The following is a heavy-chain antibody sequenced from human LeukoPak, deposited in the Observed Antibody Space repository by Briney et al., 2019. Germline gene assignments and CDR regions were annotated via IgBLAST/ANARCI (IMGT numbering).Heavy chain of an antibody. CDR1: GFTFSSYG. Sequence: GGSLRLSCAASGFTFSSYGMHWVRQAPGKGLEWVAFIRYDGSNKYYADSVKGRFTISRDNSKNTLYLQMNSLGAEDTAVYYCAKEVVPAANDYYMDVWGKGTTVTVSS. J-gene: IGHJ6*03. V-gene: IGHV3-30*02. D-gene: IGHD2-2*01. CDR2: IRYDGSNK. CDR3: AKEVVPAANDYYMDV.